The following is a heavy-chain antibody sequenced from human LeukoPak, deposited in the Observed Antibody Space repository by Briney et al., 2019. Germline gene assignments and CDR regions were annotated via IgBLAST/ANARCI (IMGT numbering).Heavy chain of an antibody. CDR1: GASISNSDYY. V-gene: IGHV4-39*01. CDR2: IYYSGST. D-gene: IGHD5-12*01. CDR3: ARIRFSGYDSYYFET. J-gene: IGHJ4*02. Sequence: SETLSLTCTVSGASISNSDYYWGWIRQPPGKGLEWSGSIYYSGSTYYNPSLKSRVSISVDTSKNQFSLKLSSVTAADTSVYYCARIRFSGYDSYYFETWGQGSLVTVSS.